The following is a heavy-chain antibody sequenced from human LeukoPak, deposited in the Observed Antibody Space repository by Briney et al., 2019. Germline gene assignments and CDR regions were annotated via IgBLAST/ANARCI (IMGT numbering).Heavy chain of an antibody. V-gene: IGHV3-66*01. D-gene: IGHD4-11*01. CDR2: IYSGGGT. J-gene: IGHJ3*02. CDR3: ARVKSTTFAFDI. Sequence: SGGSLRLSCAVSGLTVSSNYMSWVRQAPGKGLEWVSVIYSGGGTYYAGSVKGRFTISRDNSENTLYLQMNSLRAEDTAVYYCARVKSTTFAFDIWGQGTMVTVSS. CDR1: GLTVSSNY.